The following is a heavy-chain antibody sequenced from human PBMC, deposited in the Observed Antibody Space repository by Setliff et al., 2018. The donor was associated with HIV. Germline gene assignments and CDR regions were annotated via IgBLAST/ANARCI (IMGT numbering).Heavy chain of an antibody. V-gene: IGHV4-34*01. CDR3: ARGVSGGTYSWFDS. J-gene: IGHJ5*01. Sequence: SETLSLTCAVYGGSFSGYYWTWVRQPPGKGLEWIADINHRTNSNYNPSLKSLATISVDTSKNQFSLNLTSVTAADTALYFGARGVSGGTYSWFDSWGQGSLVTVSS. CDR2: INHRTNS. CDR1: GGSFSGYY. D-gene: IGHD2-15*01.